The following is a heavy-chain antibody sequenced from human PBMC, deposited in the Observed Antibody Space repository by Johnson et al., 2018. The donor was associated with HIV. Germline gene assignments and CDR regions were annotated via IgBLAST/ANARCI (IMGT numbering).Heavy chain of an antibody. Sequence: QVQLVESGGDVVQPGRSLRLSCAASGFTFSTYTMHWVRQAPGKGLEWVAFIRYDGSNKYYADSVKGRFTISRDNSKNTLYLQMNSLRAEDTAVYYCARAHDAFDIWGQGTMVTVSS. CDR2: IRYDGSNK. CDR1: GFTFSTYT. V-gene: IGHV3-30*02. CDR3: ARAHDAFDI. J-gene: IGHJ3*02.